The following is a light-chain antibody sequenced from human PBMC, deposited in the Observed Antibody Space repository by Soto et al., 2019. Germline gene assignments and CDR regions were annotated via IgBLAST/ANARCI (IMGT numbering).Light chain of an antibody. V-gene: IGLV2-14*01. CDR3: SAYTSRSTLV. CDR2: EVR. CDR1: SRDTGAYNL. Sequence: QSALTQPASLSGSPGQSITISCSGTSRDTGAYNLVSWYQQLPGKAPKLLIYEVRSRPSGISYRFSGSKSGTTASLTISSLLPEDEADYYCSAYTSRSTLVFGGGTKVTVL. J-gene: IGLJ2*01.